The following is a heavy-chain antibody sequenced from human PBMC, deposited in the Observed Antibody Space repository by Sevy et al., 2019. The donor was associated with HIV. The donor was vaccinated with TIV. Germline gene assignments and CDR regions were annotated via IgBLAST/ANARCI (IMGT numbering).Heavy chain of an antibody. V-gene: IGHV3-9*01. CDR1: GFTFDDYA. CDR3: AKDTGSIVVVPEAFDI. CDR2: ISWNSGSI. D-gene: IGHD3-22*01. J-gene: IGHJ3*02. Sequence: GGSLRLSCAASGFTFDDYAMHWVRQAPGKGLEWVSGISWNSGSIGYADSVKGRFTISRDNAKNSLYLQMNSLRAEDTALYYCAKDTGSIVVVPEAFDIWGQGTIVTVSS.